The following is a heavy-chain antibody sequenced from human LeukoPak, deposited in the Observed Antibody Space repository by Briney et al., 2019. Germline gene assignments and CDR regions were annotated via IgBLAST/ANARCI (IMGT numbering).Heavy chain of an antibody. CDR3: ARVTIEAAMAWYYFDY. D-gene: IGHD5-18*01. Sequence: ASVKVSCKASGYTFTVYYMHWVRQAPGQGLEWMGWINPNSGGTNYAQKFQGRVTMTRDTSISTAYMELSRLRSDDTAVYYCARVTIEAAMAWYYFDYWGQGTLVTVSS. CDR2: INPNSGGT. CDR1: GYTFTVYY. J-gene: IGHJ4*02. V-gene: IGHV1-2*02.